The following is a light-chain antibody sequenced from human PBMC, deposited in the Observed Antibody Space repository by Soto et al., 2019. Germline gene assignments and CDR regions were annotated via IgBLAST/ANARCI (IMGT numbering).Light chain of an antibody. CDR2: DAS. Sequence: IHVTHSPPTLSASGLYRVTITFLSIQTISTWMAWYQQKPGKAPKLLVYDASTLQSGVASRFSGSGSGTEFTLIISGLQPDDSATYYCQQYTNTNNPWMFGQGTKVDI. CDR3: QQYTNTNNPWM. CDR1: QTISTW. J-gene: IGKJ1*01. V-gene: IGKV1-5*01.